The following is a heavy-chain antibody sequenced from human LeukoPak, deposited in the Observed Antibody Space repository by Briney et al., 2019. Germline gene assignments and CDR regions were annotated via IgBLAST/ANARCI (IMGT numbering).Heavy chain of an antibody. J-gene: IGHJ4*02. CDR2: IDTDSTYI. CDR3: ARGRAAVPEY. V-gene: IGHV3-21*01. CDR1: GFTFSNYD. D-gene: IGHD6-13*01. Sequence: GGSLRLSCAASGFTFSNYDMNWVRQSPGKGLEWVSSIDTDSTYIHYADSVKGRFTISRDNAKNSLYLQMNSLRAEDTAVYYCARGRAAVPEYWGQGTLVTVSS.